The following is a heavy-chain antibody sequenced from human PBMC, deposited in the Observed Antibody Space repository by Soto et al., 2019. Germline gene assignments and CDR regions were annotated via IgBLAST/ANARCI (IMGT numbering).Heavy chain of an antibody. J-gene: IGHJ4*02. CDR1: GFTFGDYY. V-gene: IGHV3-11*01. Sequence: PGGSLRISCEASGFTFGDYYMGWIGQAPGRGLEWVSLISSTGTTIYYADSVKGRFTISRDNVRSTLFLMMNNLRSEDTAVYYCARDLRFVDLNYYFDSWGQGTLVTVSS. CDR2: ISSTGTTI. CDR3: ARDLRFVDLNYYFDS. D-gene: IGHD3-10*01.